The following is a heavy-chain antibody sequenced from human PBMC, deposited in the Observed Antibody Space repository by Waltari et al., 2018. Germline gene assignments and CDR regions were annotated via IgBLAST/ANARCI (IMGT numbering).Heavy chain of an antibody. CDR2: IQGEGRET. CDR1: GFHFPGHW. CDR3: ARGSATYVRVWDL. Sequence: EAQLMESGGGLFQPGGSLRLSCEASGFHFPGHWMTWVRRAPGKGVEWMANIQGEGRETWYAESRSGRFIISRDNARNYLCLQINSPTAEDTAIYYCARGSATYVRVWDLWGQGTSVTVSS. D-gene: IGHD3-10*02. J-gene: IGHJ5*02. V-gene: IGHV3-7*03.